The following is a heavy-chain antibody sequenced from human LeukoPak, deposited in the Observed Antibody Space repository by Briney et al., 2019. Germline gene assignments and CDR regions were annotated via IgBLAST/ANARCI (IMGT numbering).Heavy chain of an antibody. Sequence: GGSLRLSCAASGFIFSDYYINWIRQAPGKGLEWVSYISNSGSTIYFADSVKGRFTISRGNAKNSLYLQMNSLRAEDTAVYYCARSIWPRAAAGTFDYWGQGTLVTVSS. CDR3: ARSIWPRAAAGTFDY. D-gene: IGHD6-13*01. CDR1: GFIFSDYY. CDR2: ISNSGSTI. V-gene: IGHV3-11*01. J-gene: IGHJ4*02.